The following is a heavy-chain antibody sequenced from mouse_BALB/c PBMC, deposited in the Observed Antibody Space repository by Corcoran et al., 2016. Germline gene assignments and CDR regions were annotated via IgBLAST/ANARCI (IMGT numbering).Heavy chain of an antibody. J-gene: IGHJ3*01. CDR2: INPYNGGT. CDR1: GYSFTDYT. D-gene: IGHD2-1*01. Sequence: QLQQSGPERVKPGATMKISGKASGYSFTDYTMNWVKQSHGKNLEWIGLINPYNGGTSYNQKFKGKATLTVDKSSSTAYMELLSLTSEDSAVYYCAGGNPWFAYWGQGTLVTVSA. CDR3: AGGNPWFAY. V-gene: IGHV1-18*01.